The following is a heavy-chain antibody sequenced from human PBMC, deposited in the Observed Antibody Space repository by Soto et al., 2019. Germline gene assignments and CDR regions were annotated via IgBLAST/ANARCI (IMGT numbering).Heavy chain of an antibody. V-gene: IGHV3-23*01. CDR1: GFTFSSYA. J-gene: IGHJ4*02. CDR2: ISGSGGST. D-gene: IGHD6-6*01. Sequence: GGSLRLSCAASGFTFSSYAMNWVRQAPGKGLEWVSGISGSGGSTYYADSVKGRFTISRDNSRNTLFLQMDSLRVGDTAIYYCAKESSRSSSPCWGQGTLVTVSS. CDR3: AKESSRSSSPC.